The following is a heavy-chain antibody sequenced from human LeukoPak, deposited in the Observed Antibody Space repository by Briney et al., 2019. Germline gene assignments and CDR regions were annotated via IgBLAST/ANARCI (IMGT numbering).Heavy chain of an antibody. CDR2: IYYSGST. Sequence: SETLSLTCTVSGGSISSYYWSWIRHPPGKGLEWIGYIYYSGSTNYDPSLKSRVTISVDTSKNQFSLKLSSVTAADTAVYYCARASTNYCYYGMDVWGQGTTVTVSS. J-gene: IGHJ6*02. D-gene: IGHD1-1*01. V-gene: IGHV4-59*01. CDR1: GGSISSYY. CDR3: ARASTNYCYYGMDV.